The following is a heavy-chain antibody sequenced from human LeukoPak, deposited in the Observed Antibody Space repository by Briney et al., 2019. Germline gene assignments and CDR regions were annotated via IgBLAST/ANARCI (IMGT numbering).Heavy chain of an antibody. V-gene: IGHV1-8*01. Sequence: GASLRVSCTASVYTFTNYAINWVRQATGQGLEWMGWMNPKSGYTGYAQKFQGRVTMTRDTSISTAYMELGSLRSEDTAVYYCARVTGSIDYWGQGTLVTVSS. J-gene: IGHJ4*02. CDR2: MNPKSGYT. D-gene: IGHD1-26*01. CDR1: VYTFTNYA. CDR3: ARVTGSIDY.